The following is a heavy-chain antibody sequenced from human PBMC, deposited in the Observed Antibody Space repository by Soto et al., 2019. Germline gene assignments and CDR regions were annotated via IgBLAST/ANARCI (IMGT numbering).Heavy chain of an antibody. CDR2: ISYDGSNK. CDR1: GFTFSSYA. CDR3: AREGYSGYDFDY. Sequence: AGGSLRLSCAASGFTFSSYAMHWVRQAPGKGLEWVAVISYDGSNKYYADSVKGRFTISRDNSKNTLYLQMNSLRAEDTAVYYCAREGYSGYDFDYWGQGTLVTVSS. D-gene: IGHD5-12*01. J-gene: IGHJ4*02. V-gene: IGHV3-30-3*01.